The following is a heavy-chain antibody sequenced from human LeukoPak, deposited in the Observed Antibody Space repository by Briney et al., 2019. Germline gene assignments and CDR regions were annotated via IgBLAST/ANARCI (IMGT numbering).Heavy chain of an antibody. CDR3: AIQVVVAATWSSPFDY. V-gene: IGHV1-46*01. D-gene: IGHD2-15*01. Sequence: ASVKVSCKASGYTFTSYYMHWVQQAPGQGLEWMGIINPSGGSTSYAQKFQGRVTMTRDTSTSTVYMELSSLRSEDTAVYYCAIQVVVAATWSSPFDYWGQGTLVTVSS. CDR1: GYTFTSYY. CDR2: INPSGGST. J-gene: IGHJ4*02.